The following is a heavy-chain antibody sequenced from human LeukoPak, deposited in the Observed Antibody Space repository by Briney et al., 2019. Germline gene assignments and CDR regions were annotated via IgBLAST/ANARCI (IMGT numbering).Heavy chain of an antibody. Sequence: ASVKVSCKASGYTFTGYYMHWVRQAPGQGLEWMGWINPNSGGTNYAQKFQGWVTMTRDTSISTAYMELSRLRSDDTAVYYCARDRGIAGTMLLFGYWGQGTLVTVS. CDR3: ARDRGIAGTMLLFGY. V-gene: IGHV1-2*04. D-gene: IGHD3-10*02. J-gene: IGHJ4*02. CDR1: GYTFTGYY. CDR2: INPNSGGT.